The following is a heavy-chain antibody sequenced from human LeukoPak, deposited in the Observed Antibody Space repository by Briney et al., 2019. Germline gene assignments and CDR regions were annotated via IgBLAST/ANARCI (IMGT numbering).Heavy chain of an antibody. CDR3: ASGRLVYGGLDY. J-gene: IGHJ4*02. V-gene: IGHV1-69*01. Sequence: ASVKVSCKASGGTFSSYAISWVRQAPGQGLEWMGGIIPIFGTANHAQKFQGRVTITADESTSTAYMELSSLRSEETAVYYCASGRLVYGGLDYWGQGTLVTVSS. CDR2: IIPIFGTA. CDR1: GGTFSSYA. D-gene: IGHD4/OR15-4a*01.